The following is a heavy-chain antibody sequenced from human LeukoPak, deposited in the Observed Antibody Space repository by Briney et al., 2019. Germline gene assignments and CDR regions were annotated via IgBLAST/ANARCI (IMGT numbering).Heavy chain of an antibody. Sequence: SETLSLTCTVSGYSISSGYYWGWIRQPPGKGLEWIGSIYHSGSTYYNPSLKSRVTISVDTSKNQFSLKLSSVTAADTAVYYCATEPDIVVVPAAIGRYYYGMDVWGQGTTVTVSS. V-gene: IGHV4-38-2*02. CDR2: IYHSGST. D-gene: IGHD2-2*01. CDR3: ATEPDIVVVPAAIGRYYYGMDV. J-gene: IGHJ6*02. CDR1: GYSISSGYY.